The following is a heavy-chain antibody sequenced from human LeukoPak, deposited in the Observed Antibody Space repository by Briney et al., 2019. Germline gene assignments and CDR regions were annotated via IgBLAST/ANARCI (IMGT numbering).Heavy chain of an antibody. CDR1: GFTSDDYG. CDR3: ARKVPYYYDSSGYHFDY. CDR2: INWNGGST. D-gene: IGHD3-22*01. J-gene: IGHJ4*02. V-gene: IGHV3-20*04. Sequence: GGSLRLSCAASGFTSDDYGMSWVRQAPGKGLEWVSGINWNGGSTGYADSVKGRFTISRDNAKNSLYLQMNSLRAEDTALYYCARKVPYYYDSSGYHFDYWGQGTLVTVSS.